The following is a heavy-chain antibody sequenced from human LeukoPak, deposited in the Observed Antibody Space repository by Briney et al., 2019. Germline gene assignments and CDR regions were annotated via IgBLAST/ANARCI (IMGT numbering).Heavy chain of an antibody. D-gene: IGHD3-10*01. CDR3: VRSPYTESYYGDAFDI. V-gene: IGHV3-48*03. J-gene: IGHJ3*02. CDR2: ISGGSSTI. CDR1: GFTFSIFE. Sequence: GGSLRLSCTASGFTFSIFEMNWVRQAPGKGLDWVSYISGGSSTIYYSDSVKGRFTISRDNAKNSLYLQMNSLRAEDTALYYCVRSPYTESYYGDAFDIWGRGTMVTVSS.